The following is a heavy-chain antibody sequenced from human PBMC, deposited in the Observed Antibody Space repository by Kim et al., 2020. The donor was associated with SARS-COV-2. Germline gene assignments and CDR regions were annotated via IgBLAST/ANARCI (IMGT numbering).Heavy chain of an antibody. Sequence: SETLSLTCAVYGGSFSAYYWSWIRQPPGKGLEWIGEINHSGSTNYNPSLKSRVTISVDTSKNQLSLKVSSVTAADTAVYYCARGTRQWLVRGPYYYYMD. CDR3: ARGTRQWLVRGPYYYYMD. D-gene: IGHD6-19*01. J-gene: IGHJ6*03. CDR2: INHSGST. V-gene: IGHV4-34*01. CDR1: GGSFSAYY.